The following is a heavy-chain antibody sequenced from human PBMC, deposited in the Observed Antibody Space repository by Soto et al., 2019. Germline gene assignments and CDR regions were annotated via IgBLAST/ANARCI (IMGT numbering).Heavy chain of an antibody. CDR1: GFTFSDFY. CDR2: ISINSNQK. V-gene: IGHV3-11*06. J-gene: IGHJ4*02. CDR3: VRGGGGGQFDY. Sequence: GSLRLSCAASGFTFSDFYMTWVRQAPGKGLEWHSYISINSNQKEYGDSVKGRHTISRDNAKNSLYLQMNSLRADDTAVYYCVRGGGGGQFDYWGQGTLVTVSS. D-gene: IGHD2-21*01.